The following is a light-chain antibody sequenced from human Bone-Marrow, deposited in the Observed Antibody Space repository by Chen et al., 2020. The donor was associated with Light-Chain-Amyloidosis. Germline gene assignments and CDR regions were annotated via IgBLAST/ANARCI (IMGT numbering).Light chain of an antibody. J-gene: IGLJ3*02. CDR1: NSDVGRYDY. Sequence: QSALPQPPSASGSPGPSVPIPCPGTNSDVGRYDYVSWYQQHPGKAPKFLIYEVIKRSSGVPDRFSGSKSGNTASLTVSGLQAEDEADYYCCSYAGDSWVFGGGTKLTVL. CDR2: EVI. V-gene: IGLV2-8*01. CDR3: CSYAGDSWV.